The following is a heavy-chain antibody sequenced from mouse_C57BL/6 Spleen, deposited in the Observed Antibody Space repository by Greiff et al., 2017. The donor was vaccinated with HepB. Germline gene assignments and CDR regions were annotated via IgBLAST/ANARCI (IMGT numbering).Heavy chain of an antibody. V-gene: IGHV1-26*01. CDR1: GYTFTDYY. D-gene: IGHD1-1*01. J-gene: IGHJ2*01. Sequence: VQLQQSGPELVKPGASVKISCKASGYTFTDYYMNWVKQSHGKSLEWIGDINPNNGGTSYNQKFKGKATLTVDKSSSTAYMELRSLTSEDSAVYYGASHYGSSWGQGTTLTVSS. CDR3: ASHYGSS. CDR2: INPNNGGT.